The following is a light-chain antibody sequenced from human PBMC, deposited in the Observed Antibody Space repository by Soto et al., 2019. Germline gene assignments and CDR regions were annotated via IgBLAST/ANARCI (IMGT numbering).Light chain of an antibody. CDR1: NIGSKS. J-gene: IGLJ2*01. CDR3: QVLDSSSDHVV. V-gene: IGLV3-21*04. CDR2: YDS. Sequence: SYELTQPPSVSVAPGKTARITCGGNNIGSKSVHWYQQKPGQAPVLVIYYDSDRPSGIPERFSGSNSGNTATLTISRVEAGYEADYYCQVLDSSSDHVVFGGGTKLTVL.